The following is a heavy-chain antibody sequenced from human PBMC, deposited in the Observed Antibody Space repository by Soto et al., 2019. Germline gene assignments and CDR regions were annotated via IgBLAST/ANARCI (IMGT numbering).Heavy chain of an antibody. CDR1: SGSISSSNW. Sequence: QVQLQESGPGLVKPSGTLSLTCAVSSGSISSSNWWSWVRQPPGKGLEWIGEIYHSGSTNYNPSLKSRVTISVDKSKNQFSLKLSSVTAADTAVYYCARAQESSGWYRGSAGEIYYFDYWGQGTLVTVSS. D-gene: IGHD6-19*01. J-gene: IGHJ4*02. V-gene: IGHV4-4*02. CDR2: IYHSGST. CDR3: ARAQESSGWYRGSAGEIYYFDY.